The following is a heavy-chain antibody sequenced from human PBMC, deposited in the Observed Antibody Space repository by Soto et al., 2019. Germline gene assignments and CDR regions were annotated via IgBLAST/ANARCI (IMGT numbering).Heavy chain of an antibody. Sequence: ASVKVSCKASGYTFTSYGISWVRQAPGQGLEWMGRISAYNGNTNYAQKLQGRVTMTRDTSTSTAYMELSSLRSEDTAVYYCARANRQLLGCYAYWGQGTLVTVSS. V-gene: IGHV1-18*01. CDR1: GYTFTSYG. J-gene: IGHJ4*02. CDR3: ARANRQLLGCYAY. D-gene: IGHD2-2*01. CDR2: ISAYNGNT.